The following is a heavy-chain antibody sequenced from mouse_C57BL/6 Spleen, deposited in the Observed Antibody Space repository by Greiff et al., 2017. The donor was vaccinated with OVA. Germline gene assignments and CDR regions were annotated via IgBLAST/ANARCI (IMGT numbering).Heavy chain of an antibody. D-gene: IGHD2-1*01. CDR1: GYTFTSYW. Sequence: QVQLQQPGAELVRPGSSVKLSCKASGYTFTSYWMHWVKQRPKQGLEWIGNIDPSDSETHYNQKFKDKATLTVDKSSSTAYMQLSSLTSKDSAVYYCVGHLLYAMDYWGQGTSVTVAA. CDR2: IDPSDSET. J-gene: IGHJ4*01. CDR3: VGHLLYAMDY. V-gene: IGHV1-52*01.